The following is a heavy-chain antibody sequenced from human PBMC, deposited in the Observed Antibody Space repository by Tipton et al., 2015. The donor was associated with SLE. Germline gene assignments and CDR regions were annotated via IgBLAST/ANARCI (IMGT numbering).Heavy chain of an antibody. CDR2: IYYSGST. J-gene: IGHJ6*02. CDR3: ARGGNVLRFLEWPYYYCGMDV. V-gene: IGHV4-59*08. CDR1: GGSFSGYY. Sequence: LRLSCAVYGGSFSGYYWSWIRQPPGKGLEWIGYIYYSGSTNYNPSLKSRVTISVDTAKNQFSLKLSSVTAADTAVYYCARGGNVLRFLEWPYYYCGMDVWGQGTTVTVSS. D-gene: IGHD3-3*01.